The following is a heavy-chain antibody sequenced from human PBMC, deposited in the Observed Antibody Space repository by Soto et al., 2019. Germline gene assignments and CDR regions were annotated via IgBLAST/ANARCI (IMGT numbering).Heavy chain of an antibody. Sequence: QVQLVESGGGVVRPGRSLRLSCAASGFAFNNYSMRWVRQAPGKGLEWVAIMAFDGSNKYTADSVKGRITISRDNSKNILYLQMSSLRPEDTAVYFSARDRVPNVYFDYGMDVWGPGTTVIVSS. J-gene: IGHJ6*02. V-gene: IGHV3-30-3*01. CDR3: ARDRVPNVYFDYGMDV. CDR1: GFAFNNYS. D-gene: IGHD1-26*01. CDR2: MAFDGSNK.